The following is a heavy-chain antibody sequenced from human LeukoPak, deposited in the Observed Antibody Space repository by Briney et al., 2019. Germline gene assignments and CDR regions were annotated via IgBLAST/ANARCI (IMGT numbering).Heavy chain of an antibody. CDR2: IYYSGCT. V-gene: IGHV4-31*11. J-gene: IGHJ4*02. Sequence: SGTLSLTCAVSGGSLSRGGYYWSWIRQHPGKGVEWVGYIYYSGCTYYNPSLKSRVTISVDTSKNQFSLKLSSVTAADTAVYYCARGYCIGGSCYYFDYWGQGTLVTVSS. CDR1: GGSLSRGGYY. CDR3: ARGYCIGGSCYYFDY. D-gene: IGHD2-15*01.